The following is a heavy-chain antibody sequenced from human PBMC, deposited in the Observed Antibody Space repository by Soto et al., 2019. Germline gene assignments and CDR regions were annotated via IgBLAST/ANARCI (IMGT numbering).Heavy chain of an antibody. CDR3: AIQGPGYSSGFDY. CDR1: GGSVSSGSYY. V-gene: IGHV4-61*01. Sequence: QVQLQESGPGLVKPSETLSLTCTVSGGSVSSGSYYWSWIRQPPGKGLEWIGYIYYSGSTNYNPSLKSRVTISVDPSKDQFSLMLSSVSAADSSVYYCAIQGPGYSSGFDYWGQGTLVTVSS. J-gene: IGHJ4*02. D-gene: IGHD6-19*01. CDR2: IYYSGST.